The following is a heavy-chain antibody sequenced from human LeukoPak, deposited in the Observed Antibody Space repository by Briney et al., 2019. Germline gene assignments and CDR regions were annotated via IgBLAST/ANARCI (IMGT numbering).Heavy chain of an antibody. CDR1: GFTFNNYA. J-gene: IGHJ6*03. Sequence: GRSLRLACAPSGFTFNNYAMSWVRQAAGKGLEWVSSISGGGDTTYYSVKGRFISSRDNSKNTLFLQLSSLRADDTPIYFCAKNAGDGGYYYYFDVWGNGTTVTVSS. CDR3: AKNAGDGGYYYYFDV. D-gene: IGHD3-16*01. CDR2: ISGGGDTT. V-gene: IGHV3-23*01.